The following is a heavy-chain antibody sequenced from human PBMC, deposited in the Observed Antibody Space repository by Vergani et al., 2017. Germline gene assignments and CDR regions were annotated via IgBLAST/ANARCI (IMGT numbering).Heavy chain of an antibody. V-gene: IGHV1-69*08. CDR2: IIPILGIA. CDR1: GGPSSSST. J-gene: IGHJ4*02. Sequence: QFQLVQSGAEVKKPGSSLKASCKASGGPSSSSTISWVRQAPGQGLEWMGRIIPILGIANYAQKFQGRVTITADKSTSTAYMELSGLNSEDTAVYYCAKEGGSGWYIWGQGTLVTVSS. CDR3: AKEGGSGWYI. D-gene: IGHD6-19*01.